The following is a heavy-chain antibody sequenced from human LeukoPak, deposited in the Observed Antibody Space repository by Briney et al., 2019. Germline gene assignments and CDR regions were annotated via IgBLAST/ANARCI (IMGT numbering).Heavy chain of an antibody. J-gene: IGHJ5*02. CDR2: ISGSGGST. CDR1: GLTFSNYD. CDR3: AKFTFDP. V-gene: IGHV3-23*01. Sequence: GGSLTLSCAASGLTFSNYDMNWVRQAPGKGLEWVSAISGSGGSTYYADSVKGRFTISRDNSKNTLYLQMNSLRAEDTAVYYCAKFTFDPWGQGTLVTVSS.